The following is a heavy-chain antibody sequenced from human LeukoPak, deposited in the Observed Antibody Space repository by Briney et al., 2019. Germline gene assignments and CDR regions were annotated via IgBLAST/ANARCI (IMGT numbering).Heavy chain of an antibody. V-gene: IGHV3-53*01. CDR1: GFTVSSNY. D-gene: IGHD6-13*01. CDR2: IYAGGST. Sequence: PGGSLRLSCTASGFTVSSNYMSWVRQAPGKGLEWVSVIYAGGSTYYADSVKGRFTISRDNSKNTLYLQMNSLRAEDTAMYYCARDVRAVAGTYYYYMDVWGQGTTVTVSS. J-gene: IGHJ6*03. CDR3: ARDVRAVAGTYYYYMDV.